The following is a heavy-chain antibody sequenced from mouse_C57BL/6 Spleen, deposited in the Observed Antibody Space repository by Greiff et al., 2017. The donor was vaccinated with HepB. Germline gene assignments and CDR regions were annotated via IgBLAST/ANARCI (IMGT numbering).Heavy chain of an antibody. CDR3: ARDTVERGDYFDY. CDR1: GFTFSSYA. Sequence: EVKLVESGGGLVKPGGSLKLSCAASGFTFSSYAMSWVRQTPEKRLEWVATMSDGGSYTYYPDNVKGRFTIARDNAKNNLYLQMSHLKSEDTAMYYCARDTVERGDYFDYWGQGTTLTVSS. J-gene: IGHJ2*01. D-gene: IGHD1-1*01. CDR2: MSDGGSYT. V-gene: IGHV5-4*01.